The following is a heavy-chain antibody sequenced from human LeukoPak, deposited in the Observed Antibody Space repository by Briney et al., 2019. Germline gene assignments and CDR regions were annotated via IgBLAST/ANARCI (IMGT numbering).Heavy chain of an antibody. Sequence: GGSLRLSCAASGFTFSNYWMTWVRQAPTKGLEWVASINEDGSDKYYVDSVKGRFTMSRDNGKNSLYLQMSSLRAEDTALYYCARDTHRFDDFWGQGTLVTVSS. V-gene: IGHV3-7*01. J-gene: IGHJ4*02. CDR2: INEDGSDK. CDR3: ARDTHRFDDF. CDR1: GFTFSNYW. D-gene: IGHD3-16*01.